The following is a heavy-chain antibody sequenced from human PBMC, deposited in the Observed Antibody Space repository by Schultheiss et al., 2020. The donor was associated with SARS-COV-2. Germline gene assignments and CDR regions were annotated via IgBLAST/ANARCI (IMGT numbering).Heavy chain of an antibody. CDR1: GFTFSSYE. V-gene: IGHV3-23*01. CDR2: ISGSGGNI. D-gene: IGHD6-19*01. Sequence: GGSLRLSCAASGFTFSSYEMNWLRQAPGKGLEWVSAISGSGGNIYYAESVKGRFTISRDNSKNTLHLQMNSLRAEDTAVYYCARGRSAVAGTRYYGMDVWGQGTTVTVSS. CDR3: ARGRSAVAGTRYYGMDV. J-gene: IGHJ6*02.